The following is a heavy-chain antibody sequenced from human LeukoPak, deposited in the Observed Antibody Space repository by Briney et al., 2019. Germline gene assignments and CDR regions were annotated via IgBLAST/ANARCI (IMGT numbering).Heavy chain of an antibody. CDR1: GFSFRSLA. Sequence: PGGSLRLSCSASGFSFRSLAMHWVRQAPGKGLEYVSSISSDGGSTYYPDSVKGRFTISRDNSKNTLYLQMRSLRAEDTAVYYCVKDRAIDYWGQGTLVTVSS. CDR3: VKDRAIDY. CDR2: ISSDGGST. V-gene: IGHV3-64D*09. J-gene: IGHJ4*02.